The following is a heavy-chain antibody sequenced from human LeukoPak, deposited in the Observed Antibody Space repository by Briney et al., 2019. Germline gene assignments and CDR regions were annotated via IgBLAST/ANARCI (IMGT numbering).Heavy chain of an antibody. CDR2: IYSGGST. V-gene: IGHV3-53*01. CDR3: TRMGVGAMGF. D-gene: IGHD1-26*01. CDR1: GFTVSSNY. J-gene: IGHJ4*02. Sequence: GGSLRLSCAASGFTVSSNYMSWVRQAPGKGLEWVSVIYSGGSTYYVDSVKGRFTISRDNSKNILYLQMNSLRAEDTAVYYCTRMGVGAMGFWGQGTLVTVSS.